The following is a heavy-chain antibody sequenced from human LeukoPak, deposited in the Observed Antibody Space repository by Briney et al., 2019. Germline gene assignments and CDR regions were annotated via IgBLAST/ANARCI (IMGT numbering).Heavy chain of an antibody. Sequence: SETLSLTCAVSGHSISRDYSRGGSRQPPGEGLGGIGSINNSGGTYYKQSVKSRVTISRDKSKNKVYLNVNGVTAADTAVYYCARVGWRYFDSLAPWGQGTLVTVSS. J-gene: IGHJ5*02. CDR3: ARVGWRYFDSLAP. D-gene: IGHD3-9*01. CDR1: GHSISRDYS. V-gene: IGHV4-38-2*01. CDR2: INNSGGT.